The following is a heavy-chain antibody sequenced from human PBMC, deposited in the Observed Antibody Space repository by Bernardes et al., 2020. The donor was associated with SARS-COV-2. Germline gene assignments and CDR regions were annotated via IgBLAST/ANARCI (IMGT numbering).Heavy chain of an antibody. CDR1: GFTFTTYW. CDR2: IKQDGSEK. Sequence: VGSLRRSCVASGFTFTTYWMSWVRQAPGKGLEWVATIKQDGSEKYYVDSVKGRFTISRDNAKNSLYLQMNSLRAEDTAVYYCARDRSITIFGVATHWGQGTTVTVSS. J-gene: IGHJ6*02. V-gene: IGHV3-7*01. CDR3: ARDRSITIFGVATH. D-gene: IGHD3-3*01.